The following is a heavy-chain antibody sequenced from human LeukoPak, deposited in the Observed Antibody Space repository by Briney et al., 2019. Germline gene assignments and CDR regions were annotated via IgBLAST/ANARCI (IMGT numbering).Heavy chain of an antibody. Sequence: SGTLSLTCAVSGGSISSSNWWSWVRQPPGKGLEWIGEIYHSGSTNYNPSLKSRVTISVDKSKNQFSLKLSSVTAADTAVYYCARLSVIVGAALEYYYYYMDVWGQGTTVTVSS. CDR1: GGSISSSNW. D-gene: IGHD1-26*01. CDR3: ARLSVIVGAALEYYYYYMDV. J-gene: IGHJ6*03. V-gene: IGHV4-4*02. CDR2: IYHSGST.